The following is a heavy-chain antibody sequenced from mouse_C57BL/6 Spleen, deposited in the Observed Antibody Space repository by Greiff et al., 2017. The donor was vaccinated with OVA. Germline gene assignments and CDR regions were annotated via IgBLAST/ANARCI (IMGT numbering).Heavy chain of an antibody. CDR2: INPNNGGT. V-gene: IGHV1-22*01. D-gene: IGHD2-4*01. CDR1: GYTFTDYN. Sequence: VQLKQSGPELVKPGASVKMSCKASGYTFTDYNMHWVKQSHGKSLEWIGYINPNNGGTSYNQKFKGKATLTVNKSSSTAYMELRSLTSEDSAVYYCARGNYDYDTGFAYWGQGTLVTVSA. J-gene: IGHJ3*01. CDR3: ARGNYDYDTGFAY.